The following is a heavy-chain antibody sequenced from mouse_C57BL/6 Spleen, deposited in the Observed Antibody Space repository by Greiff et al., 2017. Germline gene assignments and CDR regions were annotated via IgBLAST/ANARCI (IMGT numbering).Heavy chain of an antibody. V-gene: IGHV1-9*01. Sequence: QVQLQQSGAELMKPGASVKLSCKATGYTFTGYWIEWVKQRPGHGLEWIGEILPGSGSPNYNEKLQGKATFTADTSSNTAYMQRSSLTTEDSAIYYCARAPANWDWYCDVWGTGTTVTVSS. D-gene: IGHD4-1*01. CDR3: ARAPANWDWYCDV. CDR2: ILPGSGSP. CDR1: GYTFTGYW. J-gene: IGHJ1*03.